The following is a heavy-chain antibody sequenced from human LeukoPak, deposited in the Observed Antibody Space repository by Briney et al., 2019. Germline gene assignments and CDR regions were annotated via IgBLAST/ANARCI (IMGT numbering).Heavy chain of an antibody. D-gene: IGHD3-10*01. V-gene: IGHV3-30-3*01. Sequence: GGSLRPSCAASGFTFSSYAMHWVRQAPGKGLEWVAVISYDGSNKYYADSVKGRFTISRDNSKNTLYLQMNSLRAEDTAVYYCARVSEDYYGSGSYPFDYWGQGTLVTVSS. CDR1: GFTFSSYA. CDR3: ARVSEDYYGSGSYPFDY. J-gene: IGHJ4*02. CDR2: ISYDGSNK.